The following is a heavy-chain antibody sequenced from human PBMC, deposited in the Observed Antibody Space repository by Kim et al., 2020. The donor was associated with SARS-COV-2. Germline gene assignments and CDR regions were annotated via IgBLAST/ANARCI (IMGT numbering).Heavy chain of an antibody. V-gene: IGHV3-23*01. D-gene: IGHD3-10*01. J-gene: IGHJ4*02. CDR1: GFTFSSYA. CDR3: AKDSQIYYGSGSYWGY. Sequence: GGSLRLSCAASGFTFSSYAMSWVRQAPGKGLEWVSAISGSGGSTYYADSVKGRFTISRDNSKNTLYLQMNSLRAEDTAVYYCAKDSQIYYGSGSYWGYWGQGTLVTVSS. CDR2: ISGSGGST.